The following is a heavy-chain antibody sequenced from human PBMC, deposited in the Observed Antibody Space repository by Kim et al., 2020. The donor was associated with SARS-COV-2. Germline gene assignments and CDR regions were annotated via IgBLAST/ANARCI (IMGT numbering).Heavy chain of an antibody. CDR2: IYTSGST. CDR1: GGSISSYY. CDR3: ARETVESGSFPFDY. J-gene: IGHJ4*02. D-gene: IGHD1-26*01. Sequence: SETLSLTCTVSGGSISSYYWSWIRQPAGKGLEWIGGIYTSGSTNYNPSLKSRVTMSVDTSKNQFSLKLSSVTAADTAVYYCARETVESGSFPFDYWGQGTLVTVSS. V-gene: IGHV4-4*07.